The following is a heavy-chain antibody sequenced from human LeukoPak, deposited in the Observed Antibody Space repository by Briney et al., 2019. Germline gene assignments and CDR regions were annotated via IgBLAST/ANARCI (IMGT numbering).Heavy chain of an antibody. CDR1: GFTFSSYA. V-gene: IGHV3-30-3*01. J-gene: IGHJ4*02. CDR2: ISYDGSNK. Sequence: GGSLRLSCAASGFTFSSYAMHWVRQAPGQGLEWVAVISYDGSNKYYADSVKGRFTISRDNSKNTLYLQMNSLRAEDTAVYYCARDLDFDYWGQGTLVTVSS. CDR3: ARDLDFDY.